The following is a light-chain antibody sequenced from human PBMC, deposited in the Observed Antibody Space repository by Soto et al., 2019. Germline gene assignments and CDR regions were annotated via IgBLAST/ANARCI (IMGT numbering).Light chain of an antibody. CDR3: QQFGSSPLT. CDR1: QSVRSNY. J-gene: IGKJ4*01. CDR2: DAS. V-gene: IGKV3-20*01. Sequence: EIVLTQSPDTLSLSPGERATLSCRASQSVRSNYLAWYQQKPGQAPRFLIYDASSRAPGIPDRFSGSGGGTDFTFTISGWDPEDFAVYYCQQFGSSPLTFGGGTKVDIK.